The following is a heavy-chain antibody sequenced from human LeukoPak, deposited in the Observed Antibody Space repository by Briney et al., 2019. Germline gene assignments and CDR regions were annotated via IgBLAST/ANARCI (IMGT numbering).Heavy chain of an antibody. Sequence: GGSLRLSCAASGFTFSDYAMSWVRQAPAGGLEWVSSLRGDGETFYADSVKGRFTLSRDHSTNTVYLQLHNLRVEDTAVYYCAKASWVLNADAVLWGQGTLVTVSS. CDR2: LRGDGET. CDR3: AKASWVLNADAVL. D-gene: IGHD3-9*01. CDR1: GFTFSDYA. V-gene: IGHV3-23*01. J-gene: IGHJ4*02.